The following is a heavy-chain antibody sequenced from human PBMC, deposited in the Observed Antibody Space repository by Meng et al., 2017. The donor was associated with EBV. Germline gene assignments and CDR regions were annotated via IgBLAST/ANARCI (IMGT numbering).Heavy chain of an antibody. D-gene: IGHD4-11*01. CDR1: GGSVNNESYY. J-gene: IGHJ5*02. V-gene: IGHV4-61*01. CDR2: IYYTGST. Sequence: QVQLQEAGPGLVKPSDTLSLTCTVSGGSVNNESYYWGWIRQPPGKGLEYIGYIYYTGSTNYNSSLKSRVTISLDKSKNQFSLKLTSLTAADTAIYYCARGDYTNYPRWFDPWGQGTL. CDR3: ARGDYTNYPRWFDP.